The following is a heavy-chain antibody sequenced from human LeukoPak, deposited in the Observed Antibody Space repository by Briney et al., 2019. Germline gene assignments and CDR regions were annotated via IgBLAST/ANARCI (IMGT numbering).Heavy chain of an antibody. D-gene: IGHD3-16*02. CDR1: GFSFSDYA. CDR3: AKAVDDYIWGSYRYLFIDL. CDR2: ISGSGGST. V-gene: IGHV3-23*01. Sequence: GGSLRLSCVASGFSFSDYAMSWVRQAPGKGLEWVSPISGSGGSTFYADSVRGRFTISRDNSKNTLYLQMNSLRAEDTAIYYCAKAVDDYIWGSYRYLFIDLWGQGTLVTVSS. J-gene: IGHJ5*02.